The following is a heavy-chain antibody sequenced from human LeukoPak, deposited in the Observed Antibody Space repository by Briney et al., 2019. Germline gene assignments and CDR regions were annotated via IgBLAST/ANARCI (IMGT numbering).Heavy chain of an antibody. V-gene: IGHV3-73*01. D-gene: IGHD4-17*01. Sequence: GGSLRLSCAASGFTFSGSAMHWVRQASGKGLEWVGRIRSKANSYATAYAASVKGRFTISRDDSKNTAYLQMNSLKTEDTAVYYCWLPGENYGDSVDYWGQGTLVTVSS. J-gene: IGHJ4*02. CDR2: IRSKANSYAT. CDR1: GFTFSGSA. CDR3: WLPGENYGDSVDY.